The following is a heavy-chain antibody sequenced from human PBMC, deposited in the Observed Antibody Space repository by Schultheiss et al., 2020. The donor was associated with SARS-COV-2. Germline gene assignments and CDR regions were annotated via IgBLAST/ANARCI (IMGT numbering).Heavy chain of an antibody. CDR3: AKAISAAGKGYYYYYYGMDV. Sequence: GGSLRLSCAASGFTFSSYAMSWVRQAPGKGLEWVSAISGSGGSTYYADSVKGRFTISRDNSKNTLYLQMNSLRAEDTAVYYCAKAISAAGKGYYYYYYGMDVWGQGTTVTVSS. V-gene: IGHV3-23*01. CDR2: ISGSGGST. D-gene: IGHD6-13*01. CDR1: GFTFSSYA. J-gene: IGHJ6*02.